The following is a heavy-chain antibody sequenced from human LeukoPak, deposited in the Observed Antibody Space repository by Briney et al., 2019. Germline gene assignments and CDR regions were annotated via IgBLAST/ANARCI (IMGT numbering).Heavy chain of an antibody. CDR3: AKATYSSSWYSSTDYFDY. V-gene: IGHV3-23*01. Sequence: TGGSLRLSCAAYGFTFSSYAMSWVRQAPGKGLEWVSAISGSGGSTYYADSVKGRFTISRDHSKSTVHLQMNSLRAEDTAVYSCAKATYSSSWYSSTDYFDYWGQGTLVTVSS. CDR1: GFTFSSYA. CDR2: ISGSGGST. D-gene: IGHD6-13*01. J-gene: IGHJ4*02.